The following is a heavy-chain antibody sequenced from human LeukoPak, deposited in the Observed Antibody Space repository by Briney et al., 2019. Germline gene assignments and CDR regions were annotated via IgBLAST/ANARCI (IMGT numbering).Heavy chain of an antibody. V-gene: IGHV4-59*08. D-gene: IGHD6-6*01. CDR2: IYYTGST. J-gene: IGHJ4*02. CDR3: ARHRAYSSSSPFDY. Sequence: SETLSLTCSVSGGSISCLYWSWIRQPPGKGLEWIGYIYYTGSTNYNPSLKSRVTMFVDMSKNQFSLRLSSVTAADTAVYYCARHRAYSSSSPFDYWGQGTLVTVSS. CDR1: GGSISCLY.